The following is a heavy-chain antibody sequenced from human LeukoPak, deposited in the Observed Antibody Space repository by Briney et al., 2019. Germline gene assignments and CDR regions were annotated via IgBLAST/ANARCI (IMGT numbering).Heavy chain of an antibody. Sequence: PGRSLRLSCAASGFTFSSYGMHWVRQAPGKGLEWAVVISYDGSNKYYADAVKGRITISRDNFKNTVDLEMNSLKVGDTAVYYCAKGRFSSGWLGTDYWGQGTLVTVSS. CDR2: ISYDGSNK. CDR3: AKGRFSSGWLGTDY. V-gene: IGHV3-30*18. CDR1: GFTFSSYG. J-gene: IGHJ4*02. D-gene: IGHD6-19*01.